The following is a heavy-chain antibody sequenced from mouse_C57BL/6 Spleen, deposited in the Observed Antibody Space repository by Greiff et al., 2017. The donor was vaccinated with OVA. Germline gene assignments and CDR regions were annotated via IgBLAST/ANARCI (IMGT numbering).Heavy chain of an antibody. Sequence: VQLKESGPGLVKPSQSLSLTCSVTGYSITSGYYWNWIRQFPGNKLEWMAYISYDGSNNYNPSLKNRISITRDTSKNQFFLKLNSVTTEDTATYYCAKGGYDYGEGNFDVWGTGTTVTVSS. D-gene: IGHD2-4*01. CDR3: AKGGYDYGEGNFDV. CDR1: GYSITSGYY. V-gene: IGHV3-6*01. CDR2: ISYDGSN. J-gene: IGHJ1*03.